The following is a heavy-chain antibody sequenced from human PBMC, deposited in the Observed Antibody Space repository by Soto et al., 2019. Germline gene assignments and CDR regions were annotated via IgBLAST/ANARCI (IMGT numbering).Heavy chain of an antibody. V-gene: IGHV3-7*01. CDR2: IKQDGSEK. J-gene: IGHJ4*02. Sequence: EVQVVESGAGLIKPGGSLRLSCAASGFTLSTYWMTWVRQAPGKGLEWVANIKQDGSEKYYVDSVKGRFTVSRDNAKNSLYLQMNSLRTEDPAVYYCGTADRGTAAGGTVQWGQGTLVTVSS. CDR1: GFTLSTYW. CDR3: GTADRGTAAGGTVQ. D-gene: IGHD6-13*01.